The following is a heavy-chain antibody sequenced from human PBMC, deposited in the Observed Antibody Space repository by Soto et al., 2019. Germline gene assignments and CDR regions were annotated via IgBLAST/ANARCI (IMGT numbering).Heavy chain of an antibody. Sequence: PSETLSLTCAVYGGSFSGYYWSWIRQPPGKGLEWIGEINHSGGTNYNPSLKSRVTISVDTSKNQFSLKLSSVTAADTAVYYCARVTVTTYYYNYGMDVWGQGTTVTVSS. CDR1: GGSFSGYY. CDR3: ARVTVTTYYYNYGMDV. CDR2: INHSGGT. D-gene: IGHD4-4*01. V-gene: IGHV4-34*01. J-gene: IGHJ6*02.